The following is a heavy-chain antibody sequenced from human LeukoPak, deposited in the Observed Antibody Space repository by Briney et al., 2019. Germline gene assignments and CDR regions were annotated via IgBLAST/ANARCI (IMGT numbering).Heavy chain of an antibody. Sequence: GGSLRLSCAASGFTFSSYSMNWVRQAPGKGLEWVSSISSSSSYIYYADSVKGRFTISRDNAKNSLYLQMNSLRAEDTAVYYCAKDFITIFGVVIEDFDYWGQGTLVTVSS. D-gene: IGHD3-3*01. CDR1: GFTFSSYS. J-gene: IGHJ4*02. V-gene: IGHV3-21*01. CDR3: AKDFITIFGVVIEDFDY. CDR2: ISSSSSYI.